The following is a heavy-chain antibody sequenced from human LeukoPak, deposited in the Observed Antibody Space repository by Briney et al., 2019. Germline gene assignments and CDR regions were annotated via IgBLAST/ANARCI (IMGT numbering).Heavy chain of an antibody. CDR1: GFTFISYA. D-gene: IGHD3-3*01. Sequence: PGGSLRVSCAASGFTFISYAMMWVRQARGKGLEWVSTVSGSGGGTYYADSVKGRFTISRDNSKNTLYLQMNSLRAEDTAVYYCASLTIITKKPFYYYYGMDVWGQGTTVTVSS. CDR2: VSGSGGGT. J-gene: IGHJ6*02. CDR3: ASLTIITKKPFYYYYGMDV. V-gene: IGHV3-23*01.